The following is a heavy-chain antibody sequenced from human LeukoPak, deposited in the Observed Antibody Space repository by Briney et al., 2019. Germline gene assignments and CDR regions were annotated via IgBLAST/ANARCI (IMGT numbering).Heavy chain of an antibody. CDR2: IYYSGRT. V-gene: IGHV4-39*07. CDR3: ARSRYSSAWGNYFDY. Sequence: SETLSLTCTVSGGSISTSNYYWGWIRQPPGKGLEWIGSIYYSGRTHYNPSLKSRVTISVDTSKNQFSLKLSSVTAADTAVYYCARSRYSSAWGNYFDYWGQGTLVTVSS. CDR1: GGSISTSNYY. D-gene: IGHD6-19*01. J-gene: IGHJ4*02.